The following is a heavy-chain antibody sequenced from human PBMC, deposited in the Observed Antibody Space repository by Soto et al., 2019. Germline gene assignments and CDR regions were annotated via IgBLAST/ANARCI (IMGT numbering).Heavy chain of an antibody. V-gene: IGHV3-30*03. CDR2: ISYDGSNK. J-gene: IGHJ3*02. CDR1: GFTFSSYG. D-gene: IGHD2-2*01. Sequence: GGSLRLSCAASGFTFSSYGMHWVRQAPGKGLEWVAVISYDGSNKYYADSVKGRFTISGDNAKNTLYLQMNSLRAEDTAVYYCVSRVYFSSTSCRHAIDIWGQGTMVTVSS. CDR3: VSRVYFSSTSCRHAIDI.